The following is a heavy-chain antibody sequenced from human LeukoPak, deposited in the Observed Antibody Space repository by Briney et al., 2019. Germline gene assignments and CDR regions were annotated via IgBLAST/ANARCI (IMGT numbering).Heavy chain of an antibody. J-gene: IGHJ1*01. Sequence: ASVKVSCKASGYTFTRYGISWVRQAPGQGLEWMRCISAYNGNTNYAQKLQGRVTMTTDTSTSTAYMELRSLRSDDTALYYCARGPFGYYDSSGYFYEYCQHWGQGTLVTVSS. CDR1: GYTFTRYG. CDR3: ARGPFGYYDSSGYFYEYCQH. D-gene: IGHD3-22*01. V-gene: IGHV1-18*01. CDR2: ISAYNGNT.